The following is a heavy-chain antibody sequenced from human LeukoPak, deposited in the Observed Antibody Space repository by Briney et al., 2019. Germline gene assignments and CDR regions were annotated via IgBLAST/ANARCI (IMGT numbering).Heavy chain of an antibody. CDR1: GYTFTSYY. J-gene: IGHJ6*02. CDR2: INPSGGST. V-gene: IGHV1-46*01. D-gene: IGHD1-1*01. Sequence: GASVKVSCKASGYTFTSYYMHWVRQAPGQGLEWMGIINPSGGSTSYAQKFQGRVTMTRDTSTSTVYMELSGLRSEDTAVYYCASKNWRGDGMDVWGQGTTVTVSS. CDR3: ASKNWRGDGMDV.